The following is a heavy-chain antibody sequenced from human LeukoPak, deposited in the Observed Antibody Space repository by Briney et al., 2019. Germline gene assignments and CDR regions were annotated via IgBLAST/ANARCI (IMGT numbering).Heavy chain of an antibody. CDR1: GGSFSGYY. CDR3: ARGRSSGYYGVMVY. V-gene: IGHV4-34*01. J-gene: IGHJ4*02. Sequence: SETLSLTCAVYGGSFSGYYWSWIRQPPGKGLEWIGEINHSGSTNYNPSLKSRVTISVDTSKNQFSLKPSSVTAADTAVYYCARGRSSGYYGVMVYWGQGTLVTVSS. CDR2: INHSGST. D-gene: IGHD3-22*01.